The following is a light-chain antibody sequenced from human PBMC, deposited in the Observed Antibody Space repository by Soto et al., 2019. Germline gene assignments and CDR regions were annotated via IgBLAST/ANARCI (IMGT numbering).Light chain of an antibody. CDR1: QSVSSSY. J-gene: IGKJ5*01. Sequence: EIVMTQSPATLSVSPWERATLSCRASQSVSSSYLAWYQQRPGQAPRLLIYGASSRAPGIPDRFSGSGSGTDFTLTISRLEPEDFAVYYCQQYGSSPPITFGQGTRLEIK. V-gene: IGKV3-20*01. CDR3: QQYGSSPPIT. CDR2: GAS.